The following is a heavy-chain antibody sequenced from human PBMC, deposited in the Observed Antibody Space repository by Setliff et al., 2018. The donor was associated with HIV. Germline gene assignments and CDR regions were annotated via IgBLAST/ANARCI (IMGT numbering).Heavy chain of an antibody. J-gene: IGHJ4*01. CDR3: TRGDSSGYFEY. CDR1: GYSFTDYF. CDR2: INPKSGDT. V-gene: IGHV1-2*02. D-gene: IGHD3-22*01. Sequence: GASVKVSCKASGYSFTDYFIHWVRQATGRGLEWMGWINPKSGDTKYAQKFQGRVTMTRDTSISTVYMELSRLRSDDTAVYYFTRGDSSGYFEYWGHGTLVTVSS.